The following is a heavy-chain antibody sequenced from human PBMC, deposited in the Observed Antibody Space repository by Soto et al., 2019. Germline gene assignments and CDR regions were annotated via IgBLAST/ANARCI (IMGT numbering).Heavy chain of an antibody. J-gene: IGHJ4*02. V-gene: IGHV4-30-2*01. Sequence: SETLSLTCAVSGGSISSGCYSWSWIRQPPGKGLEWIGYIYHSGSTYYNPSLKSRVTISVDRSKNQFSLKLSSVTAADTAVYYCARGFGNYGDYRGWGQGTLVTVSS. CDR2: IYHSGST. CDR1: GGSISSGCYS. CDR3: ARGFGNYGDYRG. D-gene: IGHD4-17*01.